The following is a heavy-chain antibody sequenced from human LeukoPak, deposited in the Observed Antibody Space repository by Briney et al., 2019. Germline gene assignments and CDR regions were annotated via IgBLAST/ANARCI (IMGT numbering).Heavy chain of an antibody. CDR3: ARAPIYMITFPGGAFDI. CDR1: GGSISSSSYS. V-gene: IGHV4-39*07. J-gene: IGHJ3*02. D-gene: IGHD3-16*01. CDR2: IYYSGST. Sequence: SETLSLTCTVSGGSISSSSYSWGWIRQPPEKGLEWIGTIYYSGSTYYNPSLNSRVTISVDTSKNQFSLKLSSVTAADTAVYYCARAPIYMITFPGGAFDIWGQGTMVTVSS.